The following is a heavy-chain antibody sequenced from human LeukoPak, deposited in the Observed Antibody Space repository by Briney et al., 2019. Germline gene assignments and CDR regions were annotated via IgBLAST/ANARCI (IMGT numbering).Heavy chain of an antibody. Sequence: PGGSLRLSCAASGFTFSSYAMSWVRQAPGKGLEWVSVISFSGGSTNYADSVKGRFTISRDNPKNTLYLQMNSLRPDDTAVYYCAKDRAGGSVWYAFDPWGQGTPVTVSS. CDR2: ISFSGGST. V-gene: IGHV3-23*01. CDR3: AKDRAGGSVWYAFDP. CDR1: GFTFSSYA. D-gene: IGHD6-13*01. J-gene: IGHJ5*02.